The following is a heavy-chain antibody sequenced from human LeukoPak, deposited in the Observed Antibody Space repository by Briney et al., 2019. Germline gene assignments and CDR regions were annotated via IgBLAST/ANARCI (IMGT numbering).Heavy chain of an antibody. D-gene: IGHD3-22*01. J-gene: IGHJ4*02. CDR2: ISYDGSNK. CDR1: GFTFSSYA. Sequence: GGSLRLSCAASGFTFSSYAMHWVRQAPGKGLEWVAVISYDGSNKYYADSVKGRFTISRDNSKNTLYLQMNSLRAEDTAVYYCARESHYYDSSGPSRLFDYWGQGTLVTVSS. V-gene: IGHV3-30*04. CDR3: ARESHYYDSSGPSRLFDY.